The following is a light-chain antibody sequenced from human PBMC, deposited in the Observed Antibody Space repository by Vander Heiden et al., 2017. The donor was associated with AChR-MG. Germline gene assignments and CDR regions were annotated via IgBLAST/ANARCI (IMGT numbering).Light chain of an antibody. Sequence: ETVLTQSPGTLSLSPGERATLSCRASQSVSSSYLVWYQQKPGQAPRLLLYGASNRATGIPDRFSGSGSGTDFTLTISRLEPEDFAVYYCHQYGSSPRTFGQGTKVEIK. CDR2: GAS. J-gene: IGKJ1*01. CDR1: QSVSSSY. V-gene: IGKV3-20*01. CDR3: HQYGSSPRT.